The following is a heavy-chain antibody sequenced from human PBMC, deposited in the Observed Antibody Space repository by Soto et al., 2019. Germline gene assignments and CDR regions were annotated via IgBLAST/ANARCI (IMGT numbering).Heavy chain of an antibody. D-gene: IGHD5-12*01. CDR3: ARDTGYDHDAFDI. CDR1: GDSFITSYH. Sequence: GASVKVSCKASGDSFITSYHIHWARQAPGQGLEWMGIISPTGSMTRYSQKFQGRLTMTRDTSTATDYMELSNLTSEDTAVYFCARDTGYDHDAFDIWGQGTRVTVSS. CDR2: ISPTGSMT. V-gene: IGHV1-46*01. J-gene: IGHJ3*02.